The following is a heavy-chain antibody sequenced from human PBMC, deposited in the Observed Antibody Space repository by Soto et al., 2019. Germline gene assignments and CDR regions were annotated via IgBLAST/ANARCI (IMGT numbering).Heavy chain of an antibody. CDR2: IYYDGST. CDR3: AKVVVAATRHTDFDS. D-gene: IGHD2-15*01. V-gene: IGHV4-39*02. Sequence: ETLSLTCTVSVGSINSNNYYWAWIRQPPGKGLAWIASIYYDGSTYYNPSLKSRVSISVDTSKNHFSLKLSSATAADTAVYYCAKVVVAATRHTDFDSWGQGTLVTVSS. J-gene: IGHJ4*02. CDR1: VGSINSNNYY.